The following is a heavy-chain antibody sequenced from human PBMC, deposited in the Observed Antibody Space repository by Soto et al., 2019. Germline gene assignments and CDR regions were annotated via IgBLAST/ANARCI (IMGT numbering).Heavy chain of an antibody. CDR3: ARLRAAAGITYYYYGMDV. CDR2: IYYSGST. V-gene: IGHV4-39*01. J-gene: IGHJ6*02. Sequence: QLQLQESGPGLVKPSETLSLTCTVSGGSISSSSYYWGWIRQPPGKGLEWIGSIYYSGSTYYNPSLKSRVTISVDTSKNQFSLKLSSVTAADTAVYYCARLRAAAGITYYYYGMDVWGQGTTVTVSS. CDR1: GGSISSSSYY. D-gene: IGHD6-13*01.